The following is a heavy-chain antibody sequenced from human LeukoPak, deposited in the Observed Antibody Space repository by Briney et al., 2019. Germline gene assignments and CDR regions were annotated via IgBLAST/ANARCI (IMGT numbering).Heavy chain of an antibody. CDR1: GYTFTSYG. D-gene: IGHD3-22*01. CDR2: INPNSGGT. CDR3: ARGGWYYYDSSGYYSFDY. J-gene: IGHJ4*02. V-gene: IGHV1-2*02. Sequence: GASVKVSCKASGYTFTSYGISWVRQAPGQGLEWMGWINPNSGGTNYAQKFQGRVTMTRDTSISTAYMELSRLRSDDTAVYYCARGGWYYYDSSGYYSFDYWGQGTLVTVSS.